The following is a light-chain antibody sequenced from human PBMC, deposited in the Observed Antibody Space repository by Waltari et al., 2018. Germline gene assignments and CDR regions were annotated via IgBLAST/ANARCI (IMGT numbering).Light chain of an antibody. CDR2: EVS. V-gene: IGLV2-14*01. J-gene: IGLJ3*02. CDR1: SSDVGFHNH. Sequence: QSALPQPASVSGSPGQSITISCTGTSSDVGFHNHVSWYQQHPGKAPKLMIYEVSARPSGVSNRFSGAKSGNTASLTISGLQAEDEADYYCNSYAGSSSWVFGGGTKLTVL. CDR3: NSYAGSSSWV.